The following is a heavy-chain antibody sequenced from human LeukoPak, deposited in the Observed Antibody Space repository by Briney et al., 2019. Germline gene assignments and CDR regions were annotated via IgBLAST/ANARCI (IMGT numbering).Heavy chain of an antibody. CDR2: ISSSGSTI. D-gene: IGHD5-12*01. CDR1: GFTFSDYY. CDR3: ARDSYSGYDSKFRGVDY. Sequence: PGGSLRLSCAASGFTFSDYYMSWIRQAPGKGLEWVSYISSSGSTIYYADSVKGRFTISRDNAKNSLYLQMNSLRAEDTAVYYCARDSYSGYDSKFRGVDYWGQGTLVTVSS. V-gene: IGHV3-11*01. J-gene: IGHJ4*02.